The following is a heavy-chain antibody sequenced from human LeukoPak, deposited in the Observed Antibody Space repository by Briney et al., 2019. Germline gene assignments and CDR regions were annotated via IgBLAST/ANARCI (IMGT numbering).Heavy chain of an antibody. V-gene: IGHV3-23*01. CDR1: GFTFSSYA. Sequence: GGSLRLSCGASGFTFSSYAKNWVRQAPGKGLEWVSSISGSGRSTYYADSVKGRFTISRDKSKSSLYLQMNSLRAEDTAVYYCATSSCGGDCYSGFDYWGQGTLVTVSS. CDR2: ISGSGRST. CDR3: ATSSCGGDCYSGFDY. J-gene: IGHJ4*02. D-gene: IGHD2-21*02.